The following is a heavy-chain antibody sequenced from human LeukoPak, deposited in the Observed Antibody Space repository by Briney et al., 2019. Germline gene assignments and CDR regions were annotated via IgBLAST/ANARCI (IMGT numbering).Heavy chain of an antibody. CDR1: GFTFSSYS. J-gene: IGHJ3*02. D-gene: IGHD5-24*01. CDR3: AKEGWDAFDI. CDR2: ISWNSVGI. Sequence: GGSLRLSCAASGFTFSSYSMNWVRQAPGKGLEWVSSISWNSVGIGYADSVKGRFTISRDNAKNSLYLQMNGLRLEDMALYYCAKEGWDAFDIWGQGTMVTVSS. V-gene: IGHV3-9*03.